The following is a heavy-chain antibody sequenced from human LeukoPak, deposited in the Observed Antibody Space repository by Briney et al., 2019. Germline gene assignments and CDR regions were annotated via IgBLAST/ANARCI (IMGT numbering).Heavy chain of an antibody. Sequence: GGSLRLSCAASGFTFSSYAMSWVRQAPGKGLEWVSAISGSGGSTYYVDSVKGRFTISRDNSKNTLYLQMNSLRAEDTAVYYCAKSVRSPEYYYYMDVWGKGTTVTVSS. CDR2: ISGSGGST. J-gene: IGHJ6*03. D-gene: IGHD6-6*01. CDR3: AKSVRSPEYYYYMDV. CDR1: GFTFSSYA. V-gene: IGHV3-23*01.